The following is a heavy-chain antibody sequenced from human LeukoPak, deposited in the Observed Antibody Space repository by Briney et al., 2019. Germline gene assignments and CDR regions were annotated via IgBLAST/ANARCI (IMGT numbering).Heavy chain of an antibody. D-gene: IGHD3-22*01. CDR2: INPNSGGT. J-gene: IGHJ4*02. V-gene: IGHV1-2*02. CDR1: GYTFTGYY. CDR3: ARAEPNYYDSSGYTYYFDY. Sequence: ASVKVSCKASGYTFTGYYMHWVRQAPGQGLEWVGWINPNSGGTNYAQKFQGRVTMTRDTSISTAYMELSRLRSDDTAVYYCARAEPNYYDSSGYTYYFDYWGQGTLVTVSS.